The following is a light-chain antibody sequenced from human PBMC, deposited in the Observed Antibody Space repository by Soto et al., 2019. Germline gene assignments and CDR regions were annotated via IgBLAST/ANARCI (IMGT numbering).Light chain of an antibody. V-gene: IGKV3-11*01. J-gene: IGKJ1*01. CDR2: DAS. CDR1: QSVTIY. Sequence: EVVLTQSPATLSLSPGERATLSCRASQSVTIYLAWYQKQPGQAPRLPIYDASNSITGIPARFSGSGSGTDFTITISSLEPEDFAVYYDQQRSNCPPWTFGQGTKVEIK. CDR3: QQRSNCPPWT.